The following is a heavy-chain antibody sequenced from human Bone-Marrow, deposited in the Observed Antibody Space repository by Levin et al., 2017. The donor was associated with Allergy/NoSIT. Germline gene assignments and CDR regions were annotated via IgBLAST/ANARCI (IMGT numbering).Heavy chain of an antibody. CDR1: GFMFDEYA. D-gene: IGHD3-22*01. CDR3: VKDLSPEYYYDSSGAFTY. V-gene: IGHV3-9*01. CDR2: ISLNSGSI. J-gene: IGHJ4*02. Sequence: HPGGSLRLSCAASGFMFDEYAMHWVRQAPGKGLEWVSGISLNSGSIGYADSVKVRFTISRDNAKNSLYLQMNSLRAEDTALYYCVKDLSPEYYYDSSGAFTYWGLGTLVTVSS.